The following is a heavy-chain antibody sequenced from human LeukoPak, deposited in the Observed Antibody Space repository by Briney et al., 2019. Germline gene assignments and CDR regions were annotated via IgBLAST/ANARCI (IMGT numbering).Heavy chain of an antibody. J-gene: IGHJ4*02. D-gene: IGHD2-15*01. CDR2: IYPGDSDT. V-gene: IGHV5-51*01. Sequence: GESLKISCKGSGYSFSSYWIGWVRQMPGKGLEWMGIIYPGDSDTRHSPSFQGQVTISVDKSISTAYLQWSSLKASDTAMYYCARAECSGGSCHLDYWGQGTLVTVSS. CDR1: GYSFSSYW. CDR3: ARAECSGGSCHLDY.